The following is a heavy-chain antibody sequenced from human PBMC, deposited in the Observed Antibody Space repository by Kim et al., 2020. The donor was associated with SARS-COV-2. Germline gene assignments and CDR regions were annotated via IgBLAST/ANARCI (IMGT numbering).Heavy chain of an antibody. J-gene: IGHJ4*02. CDR2: ISSGSPYT. D-gene: IGHD3-10*01. CDR3: ARLTYGSGSYYNYFDY. CDR1: GFTFSDYY. V-gene: IGHV3-11*06. Sequence: GGSLRLSCAASGFTFSDYYMSWIRQAPGKGLQWVSYISSGSPYTNYADSVKGRFTISRDNAKKSLYLQVNSLRAEDTAVYYCARLTYGSGSYYNYFDYWGPGTLVTVSS.